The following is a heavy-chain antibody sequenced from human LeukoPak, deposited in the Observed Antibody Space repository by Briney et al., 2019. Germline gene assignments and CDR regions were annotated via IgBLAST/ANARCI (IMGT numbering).Heavy chain of an antibody. CDR2: INSNGDST. J-gene: IGHJ4*02. CDR3: AREERGQAINY. CDR1: GFTFSLYA. Sequence: PGRSLRLSCATSGFTFSLYAMHWVRQAPGKGLEFVSAINSNGDSTYYANSVKGRFTISRDNSKNTLHLQMGSLRAEDMAVYYCAREERGQAINYWGRGTLVTVSS. D-gene: IGHD2-21*01. V-gene: IGHV3-64*01.